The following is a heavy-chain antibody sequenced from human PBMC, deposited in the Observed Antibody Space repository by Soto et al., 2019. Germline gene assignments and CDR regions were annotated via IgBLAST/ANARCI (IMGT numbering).Heavy chain of an antibody. CDR2: IIPIFGTA. Sequence: SGKVWYEASAGTFRSYAISWVRQAPGQGLEWMGGIIPIFGTANYVQKFQGRVTITADESTSTAYMELSSLRSEDTAVYYCARYYSSGYKAHFDYWGQGTLVTVSS. CDR3: ARYYSSGYKAHFDY. CDR1: AGTFRSYA. V-gene: IGHV1-69*13. J-gene: IGHJ4*02. D-gene: IGHD3-22*01.